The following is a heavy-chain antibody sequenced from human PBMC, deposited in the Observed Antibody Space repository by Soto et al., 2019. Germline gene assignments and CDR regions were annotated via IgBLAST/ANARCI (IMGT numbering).Heavy chain of an antibody. Sequence: PSETLSLTCTVSGGSISSYYWGWIRQPPGKGLEWIGSIFYSGSTNYNPSLKSRVTISVDTSKNQLSLKLSSVTAADTAVYYCARRYGYYFDYWGQGTLVTVSS. CDR2: IFYSGST. CDR3: ARRYGYYFDY. J-gene: IGHJ4*02. V-gene: IGHV4-59*08. D-gene: IGHD4-17*01. CDR1: GGSISSYY.